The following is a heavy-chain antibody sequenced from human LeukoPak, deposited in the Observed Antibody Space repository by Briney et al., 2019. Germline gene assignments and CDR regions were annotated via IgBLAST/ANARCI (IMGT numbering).Heavy chain of an antibody. D-gene: IGHD3-10*01. CDR3: ATSPGGYFDY. CDR2: IIPIFGTA. J-gene: IGHJ4*02. CDR1: GGTFSSYA. V-gene: IGHV1-69*06. Sequence: GASVKVSCKASGGTFSSYAISWVRQAPGQGLEWMGGIIPIFGTANYAQKFQGRVTMTEDTSTDTAYMELSSLRSEDTAVYYCATSPGGYFDYWGQGTLVTVSS.